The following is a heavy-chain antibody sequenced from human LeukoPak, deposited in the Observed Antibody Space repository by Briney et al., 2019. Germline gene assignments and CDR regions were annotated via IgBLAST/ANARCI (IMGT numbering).Heavy chain of an antibody. CDR2: INHSGST. CDR1: GGSFSGYY. CDR3: ARGLRGHSSSSTLIDY. J-gene: IGHJ4*02. D-gene: IGHD6-6*01. V-gene: IGHV4-34*01. Sequence: SETLSLTCAVYGGSFSGYYWSWLRQPPGKGLEWIGEINHSGSTNYNPSLKSRVTISVDTSNNQFSLKLSSVTAADTAVYYCARGLRGHSSSSTLIDYWGQGTLVTVSS.